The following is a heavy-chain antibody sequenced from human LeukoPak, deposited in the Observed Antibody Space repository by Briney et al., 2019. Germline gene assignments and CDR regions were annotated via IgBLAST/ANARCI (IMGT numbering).Heavy chain of an antibody. V-gene: IGHV3-23*01. D-gene: IGHD3-9*01. CDR1: GFTFSSYA. Sequence: GGSLRLSCAASGFTFSSYAMSWVRQAPGKGLEWVSAISGSGGSTYYADSVKGRFTISRDNSKNTLYLQMNSLRAEDTAVYYCAKHERYFDWLSRNYFDYWGQGTLVTVSS. CDR2: ISGSGGST. CDR3: AKHERYFDWLSRNYFDY. J-gene: IGHJ4*02.